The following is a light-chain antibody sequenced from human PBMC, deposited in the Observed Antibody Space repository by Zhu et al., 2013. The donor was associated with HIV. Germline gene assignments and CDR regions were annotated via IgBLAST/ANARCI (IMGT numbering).Light chain of an antibody. CDR2: WAS. Sequence: DIVMTQSPESLAVSLGERATIKCKSSQTVSYSSNNKQYLGWYQQKPGQPPKLLISWASTREPGVPERFSGSNSGNTATLTISGTQAMDEADYFCQAWDSSPVFGGGTK. CDR3: QAWDSSPV. J-gene: IGKJ4*01. V-gene: IGKV4-1*01. CDR1: QTVSYSSNNKQY.